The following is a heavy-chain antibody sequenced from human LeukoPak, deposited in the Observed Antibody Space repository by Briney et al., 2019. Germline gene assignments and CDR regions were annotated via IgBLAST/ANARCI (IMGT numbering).Heavy chain of an antibody. D-gene: IGHD2-2*01. CDR3: ARRRCSSTSCHYYYYYGMDV. CDR2: IYHSGST. CDR1: GGSISSGGYS. J-gene: IGHJ6*02. Sequence: SETLSLTCAVSGGSISSGGYSWSWIRQPPGKGLEWIGYIYHSGSTYYNPSLKSRVTISVDRSKNQFSLKLSSVTAADTAVYYCARRRCSSTSCHYYYYYGMDVWGQGTTVTVSS. V-gene: IGHV4-30-2*01.